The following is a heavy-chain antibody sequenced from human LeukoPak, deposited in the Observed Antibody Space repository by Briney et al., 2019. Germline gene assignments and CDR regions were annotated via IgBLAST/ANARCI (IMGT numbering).Heavy chain of an antibody. V-gene: IGHV4-34*01. CDR1: GGSFSGYY. D-gene: IGHD3/OR15-3a*01. CDR3: ASMDTSFDY. CDR2: INHSGST. Sequence: PSETLSLTCAVYGGSFSGYYWTWIRQPPGRGLEWIGEINHSGSTTYNPSLRSRVTISVDTSKNQFSLKLSSVTAADTAVYYCASMDTSFDYWGQGTLVTVSS. J-gene: IGHJ4*02.